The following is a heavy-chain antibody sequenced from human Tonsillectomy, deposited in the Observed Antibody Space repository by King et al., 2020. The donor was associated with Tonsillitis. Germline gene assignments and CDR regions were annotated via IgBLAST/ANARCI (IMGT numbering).Heavy chain of an antibody. CDR2: IRSKANSYAT. CDR3: TRLDMGGGFLEWLFPDYYYYYGMDV. D-gene: IGHD3-3*01. Sequence: DVQLVESGGGLVQPGGSLKLSCAASGFTFSGSAMHWVRQASGKGLEWVGRIRSKANSYATAYAASVKGRFTISRDDSKNTAYLQMNSLKTEDTAVYYCTRLDMGGGFLEWLFPDYYYYYGMDVWGQGTTVTVSS. CDR1: GFTFSGSA. J-gene: IGHJ6*02. V-gene: IGHV3-73*01.